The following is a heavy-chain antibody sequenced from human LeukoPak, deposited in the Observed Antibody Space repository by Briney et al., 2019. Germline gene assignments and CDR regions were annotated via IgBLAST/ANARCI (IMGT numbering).Heavy chain of an antibody. Sequence: GGSLRLSCAASGFTVSSNYMSWVRQAPGKGLEWVSVIYSGGSTYYADSVKGRFTISRDNSKNTLYLQMNSLRAEDTAVYYCAKTPYSSSWYDFDYWGQGTLVTVSS. J-gene: IGHJ4*02. CDR2: IYSGGST. D-gene: IGHD6-13*01. CDR3: AKTPYSSSWYDFDY. CDR1: GFTVSSNY. V-gene: IGHV3-53*01.